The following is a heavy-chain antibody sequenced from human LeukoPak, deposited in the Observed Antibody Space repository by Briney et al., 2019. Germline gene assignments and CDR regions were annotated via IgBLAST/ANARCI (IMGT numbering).Heavy chain of an antibody. D-gene: IGHD6-13*01. CDR1: GFTFRSNS. Sequence: GGSLRLSCAASGFTFRSNSMTWVRQAPGKGLEGVSSISSSSSYIYYADSVKGRFTISRDNAKNSLYLQMNSLRAEDTAVYYCARGSSSWYLVYYYMDVWGKGTTVTISS. V-gene: IGHV3-21*01. J-gene: IGHJ6*03. CDR2: ISSSSSYI. CDR3: ARGSSSWYLVYYYMDV.